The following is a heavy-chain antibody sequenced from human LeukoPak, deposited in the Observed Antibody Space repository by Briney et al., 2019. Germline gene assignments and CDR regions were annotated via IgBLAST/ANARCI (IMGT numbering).Heavy chain of an antibody. J-gene: IGHJ2*01. V-gene: IGHV4-59*01. CDR3: ARDRTERIFDL. D-gene: IGHD1-26*01. CDR2: IYYSGST. Sequence: SETLSLTCTVSGGSISSYYWSWIWQPPGKGLEWIGYIYYSGSTNYNPSLKSRVTISVDTSKNQFSLKLSSVTAADTAVYYCARDRTERIFDLWGRGTLVTVSS. CDR1: GGSISSYY.